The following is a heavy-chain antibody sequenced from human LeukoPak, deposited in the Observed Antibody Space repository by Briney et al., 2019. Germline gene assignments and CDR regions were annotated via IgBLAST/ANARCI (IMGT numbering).Heavy chain of an antibody. D-gene: IGHD3-10*01. CDR1: GLTFYDYA. V-gene: IGHV3-9*01. CDR3: IRDFREADY. J-gene: IGHJ4*02. Sequence: GGSLRLSCAVSGLTFYDYAMHWVRQAPGKGLEWVSGITWNSGTIAHADSVKGRFTISRDNAKNTLYLQMNSLRAEDTAVYYCIRDFREADYWGQGSLVTVSS. CDR2: ITWNSGTI.